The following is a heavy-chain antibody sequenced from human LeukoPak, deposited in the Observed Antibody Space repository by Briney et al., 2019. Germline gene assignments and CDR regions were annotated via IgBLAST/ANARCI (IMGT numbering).Heavy chain of an antibody. Sequence: SGTLSLTCAVSGGSIISSNWWSWVRQPPGKGLEWIAEIYHSGSTNYNPSLKSRVTISVDKSKNQVSLTLTSVTAADTAVYYCATLDPKIDIDYWGQGTLVTVSS. D-gene: IGHD1-1*01. CDR3: ATLDPKIDIDY. CDR1: GGSIISSNW. V-gene: IGHV4-4*02. CDR2: IYHSGST. J-gene: IGHJ4*02.